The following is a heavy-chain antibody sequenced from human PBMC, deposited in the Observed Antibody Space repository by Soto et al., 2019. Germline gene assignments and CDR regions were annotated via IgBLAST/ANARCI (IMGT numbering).Heavy chain of an antibody. D-gene: IGHD4-17*01. CDR2: ISHSGSYI. CDR1: GFSFGDYI. J-gene: IGHJ3*02. Sequence: AKLVESGGSLVKPGGSLRLSCAASGFSFGDYIMNWVRQAPGRGLEWVASISHSGSYIFYADSVKGRFTISRDNSRDSLYLQMNSLRVDDTAIYYCASPRDYCVTTSNCFIAFDIWGQGTRVTVSS. CDR3: ASPRDYCVTTSNCFIAFDI. V-gene: IGHV3-21*01.